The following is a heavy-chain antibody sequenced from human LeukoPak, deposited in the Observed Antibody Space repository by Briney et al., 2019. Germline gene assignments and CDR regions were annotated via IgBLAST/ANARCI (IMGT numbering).Heavy chain of an antibody. V-gene: IGHV3-21*01. J-gene: IGHJ5*02. D-gene: IGHD3-10*01. CDR1: GFTFSSYS. CDR3: AREAGGWFDP. CDR2: ISSSSSYI. Sequence: GGSLRLFCAASGFTFSSYSMNWVRQAPGKGLEWVSSISSSSSYIYYADSVKGRFTISRDNAKNSLYLQMNSLRAEDTAVYYCAREAGGWFDPWGQGTLVTVSS.